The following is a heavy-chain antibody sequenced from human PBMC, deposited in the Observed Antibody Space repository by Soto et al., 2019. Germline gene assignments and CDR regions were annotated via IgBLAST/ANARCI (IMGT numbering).Heavy chain of an antibody. CDR2: ISSSSSTI. CDR3: ARDLGSWYIHAEYFQH. D-gene: IGHD6-13*01. V-gene: IGHV3-48*01. J-gene: IGHJ1*01. CDR1: GFTFSSYS. Sequence: PGGSLRLSCAASGFTFSSYSMNWVRQAPGKGLEWVSYISSSSSTIYYADSVKGRFTISRDNAKNSLYLQMNSLRAEDTAVYYCARDLGSWYIHAEYFQHWGQGTLVTVSS.